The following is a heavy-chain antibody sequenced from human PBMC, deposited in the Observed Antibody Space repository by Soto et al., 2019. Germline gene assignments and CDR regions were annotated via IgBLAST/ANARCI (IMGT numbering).Heavy chain of an antibody. CDR3: AKVRVALNYYYGLDV. J-gene: IGHJ6*02. D-gene: IGHD3-10*01. Sequence: QVHLVESGGGVVQPGTSLRLSCVASGFTFSKYGMHWVRQAPGKGLEWVAILTDDGKEKYYADSVKGRFIISRDNSNNTLFRQVNTLGAEDTAVYYCAKVRVALNYYYGLDVWGQGTTVSVSS. CDR1: GFTFSKYG. V-gene: IGHV3-30*18. CDR2: LTDDGKEK.